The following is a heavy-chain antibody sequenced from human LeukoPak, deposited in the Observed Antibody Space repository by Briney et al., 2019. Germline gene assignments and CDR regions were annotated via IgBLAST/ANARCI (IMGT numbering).Heavy chain of an antibody. V-gene: IGHV1-18*01. CDR2: ISAYNGNT. Sequence: ASVEVSCKASGYTFTSYGISWVRQAPGQGLEWMGWISAYNGNTNYAQKLQGRVTMTTDTSTSTAYMELRSLRSDDTAVYYCARSLSRGSSGYYPGPWGQGTLVTVSS. CDR3: ARSLSRGSSGYYPGP. J-gene: IGHJ5*02. CDR1: GYTFTSYG. D-gene: IGHD3-22*01.